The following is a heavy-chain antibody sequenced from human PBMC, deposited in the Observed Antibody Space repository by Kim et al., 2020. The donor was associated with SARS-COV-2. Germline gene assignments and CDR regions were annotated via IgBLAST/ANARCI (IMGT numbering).Heavy chain of an antibody. CDR2: IYCSGST. D-gene: IGHD2-15*01. J-gene: IGHJ4*02. CDR1: GGSISSGGYS. Sequence: SETLSLTCTVSGGSISSGGYSWSWLRPHPGKGLEWIGYIYCSGSTYYNPSLQSRLTISVDTSKNQFSLKLSSVTAADTAGYYCAGGVCQSALLRCFDYWGQGDLVTVSS. V-gene: IGHV4-31*03. CDR3: AGGVCQSALLRCFDY.